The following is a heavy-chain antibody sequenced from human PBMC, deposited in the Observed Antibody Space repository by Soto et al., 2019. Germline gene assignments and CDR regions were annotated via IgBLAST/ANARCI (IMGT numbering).Heavy chain of an antibody. CDR1: GFTFSSYA. CDR3: AREGIAAAGTVAFDI. V-gene: IGHV3-30-3*01. CDR2: ISYDGSNK. D-gene: IGHD6-13*01. Sequence: GGSLRLSCAASGFTFSSYATHWVRQAPGKGLERVAVISYDGSNKYYADSVKGRFTISRDNSKNTLYLQMNSPRAEDTAVYYCAREGIAAAGTVAFDIWGQGTMVTVSS. J-gene: IGHJ3*02.